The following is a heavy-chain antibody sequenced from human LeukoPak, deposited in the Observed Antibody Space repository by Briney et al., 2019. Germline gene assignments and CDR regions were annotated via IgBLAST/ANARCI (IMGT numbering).Heavy chain of an antibody. V-gene: IGHV1-46*01. Sequence: ASVKVSCKASGYTFTNYYIHWARQAPGQGLEWMGIINPSGGSTSYPQKFQGRVTMTRDMSRSTVYMELSRLRSEDTAVYYCAREGAGFWANWGQGTLVTVSS. D-gene: IGHD2-2*03. CDR3: AREGAGFWAN. J-gene: IGHJ4*02. CDR2: INPSGGST. CDR1: GYTFTNYY.